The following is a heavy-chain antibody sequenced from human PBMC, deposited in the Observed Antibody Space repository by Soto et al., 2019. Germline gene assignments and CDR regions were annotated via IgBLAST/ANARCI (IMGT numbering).Heavy chain of an antibody. V-gene: IGHV4-59*01. J-gene: IGHJ3*02. Sequence: SETLSLTCTVSGGSISFYYWSWIRQPPGKGLEWIGYIYYSGSTKYNPSLESRVAMSVDTSKNQFSLNLSSVTAADTAVYYCARVWGGAVDIWGQGTMVTVSS. CDR2: IYYSGST. CDR3: ARVWGGAVDI. D-gene: IGHD3-10*01. CDR1: GGSISFYY.